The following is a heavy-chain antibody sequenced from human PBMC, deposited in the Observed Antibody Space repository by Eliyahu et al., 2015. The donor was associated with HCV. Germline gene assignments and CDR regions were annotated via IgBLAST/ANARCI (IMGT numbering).Heavy chain of an antibody. D-gene: IGHD3-16*01. J-gene: IGHJ4*02. CDR3: TKAASENKYYLGFSGTY. Sequence: EVQLLESGGGLVQPGESLRLSCAASGFTFSDXGMSWVRQAPGKGLEWVSSXRGSGGATYYTDSVKGRFTISRDNSKNTLYLQMNSLRAEDTAIYYCTKAASENKYYLGFSGTYWGQGTLVSVSS. V-gene: IGHV3-23*01. CDR1: GFTFSDXG. CDR2: XRGSGGAT.